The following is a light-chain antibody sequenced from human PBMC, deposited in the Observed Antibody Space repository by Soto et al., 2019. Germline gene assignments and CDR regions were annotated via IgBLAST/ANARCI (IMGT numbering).Light chain of an antibody. CDR3: AAWDDTLDAQV. CDR1: RSNIGRSF. CDR2: RNN. J-gene: IGLJ3*02. V-gene: IGLV1-47*01. Sequence: QSVLTQSPSASGTPGQRVTISCSGSRSNIGRSFAYWYQHVPGTAPRLLIQRNNERPSGVPDRFSGSKSGTSVSLAISGLRFDDEATYYCAAWDDTLDAQVFGGGTKLTVL.